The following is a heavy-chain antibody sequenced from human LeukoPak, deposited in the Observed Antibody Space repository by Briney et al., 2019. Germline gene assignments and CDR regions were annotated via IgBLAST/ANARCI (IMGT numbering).Heavy chain of an antibody. CDR1: SGSISTSNYY. J-gene: IGHJ6*03. V-gene: IGHV4-39*07. CDR3: ARSTLRITMVRGVARYYYYMDV. D-gene: IGHD3-10*01. Sequence: PSETLSLTCTVSSGSISTSNYYWGWVRQPPGKALEWIGNIFYSGSTYYSPSLKSRVTISLDTSRNQFSLKLSSVTAADTAVYYCARSTLRITMVRGVARYYYYMDVWGKGTTVTISS. CDR2: IFYSGST.